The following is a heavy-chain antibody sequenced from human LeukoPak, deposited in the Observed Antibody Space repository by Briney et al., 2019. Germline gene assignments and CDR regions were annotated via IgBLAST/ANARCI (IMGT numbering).Heavy chain of an antibody. CDR2: IYSGGST. J-gene: IGHJ4*02. Sequence: GGSLRLSCAASGFTFSSYAMSWVRQAPGKGLEWVSVIYSGGSTYYADSVKGRFTISRDNSKNTLYLQMNSLRAEDTAVYYCARSSGWYWDYFDYWGQGTLVTVSS. D-gene: IGHD6-19*01. CDR3: ARSSGWYWDYFDY. V-gene: IGHV3-66*01. CDR1: GFTFSSYA.